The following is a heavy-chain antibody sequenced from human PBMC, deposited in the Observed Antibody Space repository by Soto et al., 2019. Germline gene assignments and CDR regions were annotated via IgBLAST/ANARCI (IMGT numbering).Heavy chain of an antibody. CDR2: ISSSRSTI. Sequence: EVQLVESGGGLVQPGGSLRLSCAASGFSFSSYSMNWVRQAPGKGLEWVSYISSSRSTIYYADSVKGRFTISRDNAKNSLYLQMNSLRAEDTAVYYCALRYYGSGTSFDYWGQGTLVTFSS. CDR3: ALRYYGSGTSFDY. CDR1: GFSFSSYS. V-gene: IGHV3-48*01. J-gene: IGHJ4*02. D-gene: IGHD3-10*01.